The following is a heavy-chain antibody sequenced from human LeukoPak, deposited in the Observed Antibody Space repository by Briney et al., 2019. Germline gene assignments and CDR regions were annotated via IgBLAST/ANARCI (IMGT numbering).Heavy chain of an antibody. D-gene: IGHD3-10*02. CDR1: GFTFSSYT. CDR3: AKDLETTMYYFDS. CDR2: ISYSGGST. J-gene: IGHJ4*02. Sequence: GRSLRLSCAASGFTFSSYTMNWVRQAPGKGLNWVSSISYSGGSTYYADSVKGRFTISRDNSKNTLYLQMTSLRAEDAAVYYCAKDLETTMYYFDSWGQGTLVTVSS. V-gene: IGHV3-23*01.